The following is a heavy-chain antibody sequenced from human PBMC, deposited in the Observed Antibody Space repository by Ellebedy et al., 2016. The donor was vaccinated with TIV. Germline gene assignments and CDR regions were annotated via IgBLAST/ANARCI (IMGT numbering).Heavy chain of an antibody. CDR3: AKDRGIRYSSSWFDAFDI. CDR2: ISYDGTKK. Sequence: GGSLRLXXAASGFNFSNFGMYWHRQAPGKGLEWVAVISYDGTKKYYADSVKGRFTISRDNSKNTLDLQMNSLRAEDTAVYYCAKDRGIRYSSSWFDAFDIWGQGTMVTVSS. D-gene: IGHD6-13*01. J-gene: IGHJ3*02. CDR1: GFNFSNFG. V-gene: IGHV3-30*18.